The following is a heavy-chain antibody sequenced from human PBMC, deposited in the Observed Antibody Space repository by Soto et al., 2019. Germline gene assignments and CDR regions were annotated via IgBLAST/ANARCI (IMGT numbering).Heavy chain of an antibody. CDR3: ARDLGYSCTNWFDP. CDR2: INHSGST. J-gene: IGHJ5*02. D-gene: IGHD5-12*01. CDR1: GGSFSGYY. Sequence: SETLSLTCAVHGGSFSGYYWSWIRQPPGKGLEWIGEINHSGSTNYNPSLKSRVTISVDTSKNQFSLKLSSVTAADTAVYYCARDLGYSCTNWFDPWGQGTMVPVSP. V-gene: IGHV4-34*01.